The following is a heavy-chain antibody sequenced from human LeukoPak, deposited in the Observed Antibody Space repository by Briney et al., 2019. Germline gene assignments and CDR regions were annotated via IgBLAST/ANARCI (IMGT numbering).Heavy chain of an antibody. D-gene: IGHD5-12*01. J-gene: IGHJ4*02. Sequence: ASVKVSCKASGYTFTGYYMHWVRQAPGQGLEWMGWINPSSGGTNYAQKFQGRVTMTRDTSISTAYMELSRLRSDDTAVYYCARLEHYSGYVYWGQGTLVTVSS. CDR1: GYTFTGYY. CDR3: ARLEHYSGYVY. V-gene: IGHV1-2*02. CDR2: INPSSGGT.